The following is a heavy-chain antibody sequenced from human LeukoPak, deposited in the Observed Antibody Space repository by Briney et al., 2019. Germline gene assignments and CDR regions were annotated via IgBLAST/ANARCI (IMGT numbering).Heavy chain of an antibody. Sequence: SETLSLTCTVSGGSISSSSYYWGWIRQPPGKGLEWIGSVYYSGSTYYNPSLKSRVTISVDTSKNQFSLKLSSVTAADTAVYYCTSEQLVRGPFFDPWGQGTLVTVSS. D-gene: IGHD6-13*01. CDR3: TSEQLVRGPFFDP. V-gene: IGHV4-39*07. CDR1: GGSISSSSYY. CDR2: VYYSGST. J-gene: IGHJ5*02.